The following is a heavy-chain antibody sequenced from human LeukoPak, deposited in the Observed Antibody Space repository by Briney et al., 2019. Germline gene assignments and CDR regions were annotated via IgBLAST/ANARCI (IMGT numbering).Heavy chain of an antibody. CDR1: GFTFSSYA. D-gene: IGHD3-10*01. Sequence: GGSLRLSCAASGFTFSSYAMHWVRQAPGKGLEWVANIKQDGSEKYYVDSVKGRFTISRDNAKNPLYLQMNSLRAEDTAVYYCARHYGSGSYYMLWFDPWGQGTLVTVSS. V-gene: IGHV3-7*01. J-gene: IGHJ5*02. CDR3: ARHYGSGSYYMLWFDP. CDR2: IKQDGSEK.